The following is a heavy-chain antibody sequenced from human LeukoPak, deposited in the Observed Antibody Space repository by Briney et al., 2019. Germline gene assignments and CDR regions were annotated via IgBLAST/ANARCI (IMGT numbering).Heavy chain of an antibody. J-gene: IGHJ6*02. Sequence: PGGSLRLSCAASGFTVSSNYMSWVRQAPGKGLEWVSVIYSGGSTYYADSVKGRFTISRDNSKNTLYLQMNSLRAEDTAVYYCARGEGTAMVPYYYYYGMDVWGQGTTVTVSS. CDR2: IYSGGST. V-gene: IGHV3-53*01. CDR1: GFTVSSNY. D-gene: IGHD5-18*01. CDR3: ARGEGTAMVPYYYYYGMDV.